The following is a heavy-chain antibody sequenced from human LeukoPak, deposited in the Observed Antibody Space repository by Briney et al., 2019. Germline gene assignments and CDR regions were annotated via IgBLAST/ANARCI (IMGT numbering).Heavy chain of an antibody. CDR1: GFTFSRNV. CDR2: ISYDGNNK. CDR3: ARGGIPTGPYYYFHYMDA. D-gene: IGHD3-10*01. V-gene: IGHV3-30*01. Sequence: GRSLRLSCAASGFTFSRNVMHWVRQAPGKGLEWVALISYDGNNKFYAESVKGRFTISRDNSRNTLYLPMNRLRGEDAAVYSCARGGIPTGPYYYFHYMDAWGKGTAVTVSS. J-gene: IGHJ6*03.